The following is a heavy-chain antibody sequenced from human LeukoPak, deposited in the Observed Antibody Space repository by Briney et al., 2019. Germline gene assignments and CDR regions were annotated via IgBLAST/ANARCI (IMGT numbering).Heavy chain of an antibody. J-gene: IGHJ4*02. V-gene: IGHV3-23*01. Sequence: GGSLRLSCAVSGITLSNYGMSWVRQAPGKGLEWVAGIIDSGRSTNYADSVKGRFTISRDNPKNTLYLQMNSLRAEDTAVYFCAKRGVVIRVILVGFHKEAYYFDSWGQGALVTVSS. CDR1: GITLSNYG. CDR3: AKRGVVIRVILVGFHKEAYYFDS. D-gene: IGHD2-15*01. CDR2: IIDSGRST.